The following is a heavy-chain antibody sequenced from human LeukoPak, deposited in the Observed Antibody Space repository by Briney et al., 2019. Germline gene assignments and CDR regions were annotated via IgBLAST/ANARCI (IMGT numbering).Heavy chain of an antibody. J-gene: IGHJ6*03. D-gene: IGHD6-13*01. Sequence: SETLSLTCTVSGGSISSYYWSWIRQPAGKGLEWIGRIYTSGSTNYNPSLKSRVTMSVDTSKNQFSLKLSSVTAADTAVYYCARDLRVGIAAAGMLHYYYYMDVWGKGTTVTISS. V-gene: IGHV4-4*07. CDR1: GGSISSYY. CDR2: IYTSGST. CDR3: ARDLRVGIAAAGMLHYYYYMDV.